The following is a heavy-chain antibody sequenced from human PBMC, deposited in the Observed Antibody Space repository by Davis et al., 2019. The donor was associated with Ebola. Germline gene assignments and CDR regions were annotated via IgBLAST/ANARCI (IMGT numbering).Heavy chain of an antibody. D-gene: IGHD3-3*01. J-gene: IGHJ4*02. V-gene: IGHV1-18*01. CDR3: AIYDYWASTPSDY. CDR2: INPYNGDT. Sequence: ASVKVSCKTSGYTFTGFGVNWVRQAPGQGLEWIGWINPYNGDTYYVQKFQGRLTMTTDTFTSTAYMELKSLRSDDTAIFYCAIYDYWASTPSDYWGQGTLVTVSS. CDR1: GYTFTGFG.